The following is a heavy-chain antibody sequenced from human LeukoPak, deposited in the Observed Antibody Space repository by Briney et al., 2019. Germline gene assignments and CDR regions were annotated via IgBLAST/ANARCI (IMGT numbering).Heavy chain of an antibody. J-gene: IGHJ4*02. Sequence: GGSLRLSCVVSGFMFNNYWMSWVRQAPGKGLGWVATIRQDGSDKYFLDSVRGRFTISRDNAENSLYLQMNSLRAEDTAVYYCARDKGFGGSSFDYWGQGTLVTVSS. CDR1: GFMFNNYW. CDR2: IRQDGSDK. D-gene: IGHD3-10*01. CDR3: ARDKGFGGSSFDY. V-gene: IGHV3-7*01.